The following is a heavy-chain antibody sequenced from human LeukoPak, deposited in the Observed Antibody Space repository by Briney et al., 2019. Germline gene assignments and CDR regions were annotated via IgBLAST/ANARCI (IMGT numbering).Heavy chain of an antibody. CDR3: AREHGSYSYYYYYYMDV. D-gene: IGHD1-26*01. J-gene: IGHJ6*03. CDR2: IYYSGST. V-gene: IGHV4-31*03. Sequence: PSETLSLTCTVSGGSISSGGYYWSWIRQHPGKGLEWIGYIYYSGSTYYNPSLKSRVTMSVDTSKNQFSLKLSSVTAADTAVYYCAREHGSYSYYYYYYMDVWGKGTTVTVSS. CDR1: GGSISSGGYY.